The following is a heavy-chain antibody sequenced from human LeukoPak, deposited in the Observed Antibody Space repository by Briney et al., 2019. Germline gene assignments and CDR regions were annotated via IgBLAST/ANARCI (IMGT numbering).Heavy chain of an antibody. Sequence: GGSLRLSCTPSGFTFSSNAMTWVRQAPGEGLEWVSSINDRGTNTYYTDSVRGRFTISRDNAKISLFLQMNSLRAEDTAFCYCARCPRDNCRGGFDFWGRGARVSVSS. V-gene: IGHV3-23*01. D-gene: IGHD1-1*01. CDR3: ARCPRDNCRGGFDF. CDR2: INDRGTNT. J-gene: IGHJ4*02. CDR1: GFTFSSNA.